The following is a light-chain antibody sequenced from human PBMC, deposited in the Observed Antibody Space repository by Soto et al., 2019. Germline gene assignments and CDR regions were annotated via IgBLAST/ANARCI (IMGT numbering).Light chain of an antibody. V-gene: IGLV1-40*01. CDR1: SSNIGAGYD. Sequence: QSVLTQPPSVSGAPGQRVTFSCTGSSSNIGAGYDVHWYHQLPGAAPKLIIYGNNNRPSGVPDRFSGSKSGTSASLAITGLQADDEADYYCQSYDISLSGVVFGGGTQLTVL. CDR3: QSYDISLSGVV. CDR2: GNN. J-gene: IGLJ7*01.